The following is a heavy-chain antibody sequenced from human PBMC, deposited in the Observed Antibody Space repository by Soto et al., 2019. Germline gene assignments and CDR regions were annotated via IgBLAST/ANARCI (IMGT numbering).Heavy chain of an antibody. V-gene: IGHV1-69*13. Sequence: LVKVSCKASGGTFSSYAISWVRQAPGQGLEWMGGIIPIFGAANYAQKFQGRVTITADESTSTAYMELSSLRSEDTAVYYCARHGSGSYYHYYYYGMDVWGQGTTVTVSS. D-gene: IGHD3-10*01. CDR3: ARHGSGSYYHYYYYGMDV. J-gene: IGHJ6*02. CDR1: GGTFSSYA. CDR2: IIPIFGAA.